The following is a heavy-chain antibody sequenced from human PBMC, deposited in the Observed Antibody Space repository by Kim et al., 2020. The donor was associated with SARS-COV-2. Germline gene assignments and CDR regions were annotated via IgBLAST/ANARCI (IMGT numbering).Heavy chain of an antibody. V-gene: IGHV4-59*01. Sequence: SETLSLTCTVSGGSIYSYYWSWIRQPPGKGLEWIGYIYSSGSTSYNPSLKSRVTISVDTSKNQFSLKLSSVTAADTAVYYCARVNGGNDIDYWGQGTLVTVSS. CDR1: GGSIYSYY. CDR2: IYSSGST. D-gene: IGHD2-15*01. J-gene: IGHJ4*02. CDR3: ARVNGGNDIDY.